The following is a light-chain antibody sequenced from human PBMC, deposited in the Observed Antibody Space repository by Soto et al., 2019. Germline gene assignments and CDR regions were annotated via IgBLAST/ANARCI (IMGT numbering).Light chain of an antibody. CDR1: QSVSSNS. V-gene: IGKV3-20*01. J-gene: IGKJ5*01. CDR2: GAS. CDR3: QLYGSSPIT. Sequence: EIVLTQSPDTLSLSPGERATLSCRASQSVSSNSLAWYQQKPGQAPRLLIYGASSRATGIPDRFSGSGSGTDFTLTISRLEPEDFAVYYCQLYGSSPITFGQGTRLEIK.